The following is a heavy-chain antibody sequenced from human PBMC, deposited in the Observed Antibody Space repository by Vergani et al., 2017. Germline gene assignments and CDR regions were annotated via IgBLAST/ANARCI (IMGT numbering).Heavy chain of an antibody. V-gene: IGHV4-31*03. CDR1: GGSISSGGYY. J-gene: IGHJ6*03. Sequence: QVQLQESGPGLVKPSKTLSLTCTVSGGSISSGGYYWSWIRQHPGKGLEWIGYIYYSGTTYYNPSLESRLTISLDTSENHLPLKLTSVTDADTAVYYCARQKDYYMDVWGKGTTVTVS. CDR2: IYYSGTT. CDR3: ARQKDYYMDV.